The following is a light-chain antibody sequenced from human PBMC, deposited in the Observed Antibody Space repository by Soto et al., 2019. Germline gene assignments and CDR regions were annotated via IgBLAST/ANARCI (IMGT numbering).Light chain of an antibody. CDR3: QQYNSYSGT. CDR2: SSS. CDR1: QSISSY. V-gene: IGKV1-39*01. J-gene: IGKJ1*01. Sequence: DIQMTLSSSSRSSSIRDGGASTCLASQSISSYLTLYQQKPGKAPKVLIYSSSSMQSGVPSRFSGSRCGTEFTLTIISLQADDFATDYCQQYNSYSGTFGQGTKVDIK.